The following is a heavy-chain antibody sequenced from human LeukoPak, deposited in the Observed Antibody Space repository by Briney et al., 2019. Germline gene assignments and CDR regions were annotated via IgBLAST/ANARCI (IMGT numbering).Heavy chain of an antibody. D-gene: IGHD3-22*01. CDR3: ARDRRYYDSSDYLRGDFDY. Sequence: SETLSLTCTVSGDSINSGYYWSWIRQHPGKGLEWVGNIWHSGSTSYNPSLKGRTTISVDTSKNQFSLKLSSVTAADTAVYYCARDRRYYDSSDYLRGDFDYWGQGTLVTVSS. CDR2: IWHSGST. V-gene: IGHV4-31*03. CDR1: GDSINSGYY. J-gene: IGHJ4*02.